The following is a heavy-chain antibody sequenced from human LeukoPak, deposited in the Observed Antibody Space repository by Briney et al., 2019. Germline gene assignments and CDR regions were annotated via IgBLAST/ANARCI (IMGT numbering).Heavy chain of an antibody. CDR1: GYTFSSYY. Sequence: ASVKVSCQAAGYTFSSYYMHWVRQAPGQGLEWMGIINPSGGSTNYAQKFQGRVTITADESTSTAYMELSSLRSEDTAVYYCARRLPSIAPHRGGAFDIWGQGTMVTVSS. D-gene: IGHD6-6*01. V-gene: IGHV1-46*01. CDR3: ARRLPSIAPHRGGAFDI. CDR2: INPSGGST. J-gene: IGHJ3*02.